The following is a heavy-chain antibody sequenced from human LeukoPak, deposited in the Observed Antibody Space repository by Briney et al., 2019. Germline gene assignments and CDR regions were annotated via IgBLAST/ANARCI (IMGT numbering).Heavy chain of an antibody. CDR3: ARDSDSSSWYGLSWFDP. V-gene: IGHV4-4*07. CDR1: GGSISSYY. D-gene: IGHD6-13*01. CDR2: IYTSGST. J-gene: IGHJ5*02. Sequence: SETLSLTCTVSGGSISSYYWSWIRQPAGKGLEWIGRIYTSGSTNYNPSLKSRVTMSVDTSKNQFSLKLSSVTAADTAVYYCARDSDSSSWYGLSWFDPWGQGTLVTVSS.